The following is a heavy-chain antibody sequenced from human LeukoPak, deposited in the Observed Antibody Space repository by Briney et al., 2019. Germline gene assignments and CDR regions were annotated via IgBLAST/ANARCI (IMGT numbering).Heavy chain of an antibody. V-gene: IGHV4-34*01. CDR1: GGSFSGYY. CDR2: INHSGST. J-gene: IGHJ4*02. D-gene: IGHD1-26*01. CDR3: ARVVIPGYYFDY. Sequence: PSETLSLTCAVYGGSFSGYYWSWIRQPPGKGLEWIGEINHSGSTNYSPSLKSRVTISVDTSKNQFSLKLSSVTAADTAVYYCARVVIPGYYFDYWGQGTLVTVSS.